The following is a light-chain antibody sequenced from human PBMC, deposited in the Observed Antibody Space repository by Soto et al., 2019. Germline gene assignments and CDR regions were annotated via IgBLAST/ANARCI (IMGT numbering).Light chain of an antibody. CDR3: QQYKNYWT. CDR1: QSVSSW. J-gene: IGKJ1*01. V-gene: IGKV1-5*03. CDR2: KAS. Sequence: DIQMTQSPSTLSASVGDRFTMTCRASQSVSSWFAWFQQKPGKAPXILIYKASNLQSGVSSRLSGGGSGTEFTLTISSLQPDDFATYYCQQYKNYWTFGPGTKVDIK.